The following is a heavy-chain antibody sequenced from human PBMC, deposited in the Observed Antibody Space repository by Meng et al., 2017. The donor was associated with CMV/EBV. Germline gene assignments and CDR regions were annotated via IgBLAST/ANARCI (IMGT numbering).Heavy chain of an antibody. Sequence: GESLKISCAASGFTFSSYEMNWVRQAPGKGLEWVSSISSSSSYIYYADSVKGRFTISRDNAKNSLYLQMNSLRAEDTAVYYCARDPIVVVPAALIGDAFDIWGQGTMVTVSS. V-gene: IGHV3-21*01. D-gene: IGHD2-2*01. CDR3: ARDPIVVVPAALIGDAFDI. J-gene: IGHJ3*02. CDR1: GFTFSSYE. CDR2: ISSSSSYI.